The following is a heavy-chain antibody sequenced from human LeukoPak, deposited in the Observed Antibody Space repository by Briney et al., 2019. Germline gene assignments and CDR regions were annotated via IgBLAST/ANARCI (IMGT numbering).Heavy chain of an antibody. CDR2: MNPNSGNV. CDR3: ATGYGYCGGGNCYHFDY. D-gene: IGHD2-15*01. V-gene: IGHV1-8*01. Sequence: ASVKVSCKASGYTFTSRDFNWVRQATGQGLEWMGWMNPNSGNVGYAQKFQGRVTMTRDTSTNTAYMELSSLRSEDTAVYYCATGYGYCGGGNCYHFDYWGQGTLVTVPS. J-gene: IGHJ4*02. CDR1: GYTFTSRD.